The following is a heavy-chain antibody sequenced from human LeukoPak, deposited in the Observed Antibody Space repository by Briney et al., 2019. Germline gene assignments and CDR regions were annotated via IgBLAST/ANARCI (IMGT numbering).Heavy chain of an antibody. J-gene: IGHJ4*02. CDR3: TASPIVVVPAADMAFDY. D-gene: IGHD2-2*01. Sequence: GGSLRLSCAASGFTFSDYYMSWIRQAPGKGLEWVGRIKSRTDGGTTDYAAPVKGRFTISRDDSKNTLYLQMNSLKTEDTAVYYCTASPIVVVPAADMAFDYWGQGTLVTVSS. CDR1: GFTFSDYY. V-gene: IGHV3-15*01. CDR2: IKSRTDGGTT.